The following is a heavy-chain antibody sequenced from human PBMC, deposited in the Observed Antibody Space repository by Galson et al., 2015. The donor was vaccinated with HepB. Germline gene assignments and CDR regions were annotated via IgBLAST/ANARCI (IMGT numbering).Heavy chain of an antibody. CDR1: GFSLSTSGMC. J-gene: IGHJ5*02. CDR3: ARIRSLVPSYDFWSGYWQSWFDP. D-gene: IGHD3-3*01. Sequence: PALVKPTQTLTLTCTFSGFSLSTSGMCVSWIRQPPGKALEWLALIDWDDDKYYSTSLKTRLTISKDTSKNQVVLTMTNMDPVDTATYYCARIRSLVPSYDFWSGYWQSWFDPWGQGTLVTVSS. CDR2: IDWDDDK. V-gene: IGHV2-70*01.